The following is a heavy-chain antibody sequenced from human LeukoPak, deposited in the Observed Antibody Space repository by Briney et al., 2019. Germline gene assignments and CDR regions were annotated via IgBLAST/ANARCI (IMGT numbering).Heavy chain of an antibody. D-gene: IGHD2-2*01. J-gene: IGHJ4*02. V-gene: IGHV1-69*05. CDR2: IIPIFGTA. Sequence: GASVKVSCKASGGTFSSYAISWVRQAPGQGLEWMGRIIPIFGTANYAQKFQGRVTITTDESTSTAYMELSSLRSEDTAVYYCARSYCSSTSCYFGGYYSDYWGQGTLVTVSS. CDR3: ARSYCSSTSCYFGGYYSDY. CDR1: GGTFSSYA.